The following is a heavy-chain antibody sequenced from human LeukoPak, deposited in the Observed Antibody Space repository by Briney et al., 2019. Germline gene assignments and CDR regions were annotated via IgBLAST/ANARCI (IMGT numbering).Heavy chain of an antibody. J-gene: IGHJ4*02. V-gene: IGHV3-21*01. CDR2: ISSSSSYI. CDR3: ARDSNFKYGSGSYGLDY. Sequence: GGSLRLSCAASGFTFSSHWMHWVRQAPGKGLEWVSSISSSSSYIYYADSVKGRFTISRDNSKNTLYLQMNSLRAEDTAVYYCARDSNFKYGSGSYGLDYWGQGTLVTVSS. CDR1: GFTFSSHW. D-gene: IGHD3-10*01.